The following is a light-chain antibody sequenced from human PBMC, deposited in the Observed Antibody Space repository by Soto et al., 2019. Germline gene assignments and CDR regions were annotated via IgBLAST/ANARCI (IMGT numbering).Light chain of an antibody. V-gene: IGKV3-11*01. J-gene: IGKJ5*01. Sequence: EIVLTQSPATLSLSPGERATLSCRASQSVSSYLAWYQQKPGQAPRLLIHEASNRATGIPARFSGSGSGTDFTLTISSLEPEDFAVYYCQQRHMWPITFGQGTRLEIK. CDR2: EAS. CDR3: QQRHMWPIT. CDR1: QSVSSY.